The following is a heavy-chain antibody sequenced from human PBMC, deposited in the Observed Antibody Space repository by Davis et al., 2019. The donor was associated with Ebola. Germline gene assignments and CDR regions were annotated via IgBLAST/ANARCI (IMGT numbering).Heavy chain of an antibody. CDR3: ARQDVVSYDFWSGYYTGIYYYGMDV. D-gene: IGHD3-3*01. CDR1: GGTFSSYA. CDR2: IIPIFGTA. V-gene: IGHV1-69*13. J-gene: IGHJ6*02. Sequence: SVKVSCKASGGTFSSYAISWVRQAPGQGLEWMGGIIPIFGTANYAQKFQGSVTITADESTSTAYMELSSLRSEDTAVYYCARQDVVSYDFWSGYYTGIYYYGMDVWGQGTTVTVSS.